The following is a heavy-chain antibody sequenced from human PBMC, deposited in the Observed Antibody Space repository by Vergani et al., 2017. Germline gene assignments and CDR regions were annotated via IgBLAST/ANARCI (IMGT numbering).Heavy chain of an antibody. CDR1: GFTFDDYA. D-gene: IGHD3-16*01. J-gene: IGHJ3*01. V-gene: IGHV3-9*01. Sequence: EVQLLESGGGLVQPGGSLRLSCAASGFTFDDYAMHWVRQAPGKGLEWVSGISWNSGSIGYADSVKGRFTISRDNAKNSLYLQMNSLRAEDTALYYCAKDLWGEGFWGQGTMVTVSS. CDR3: AKDLWGEGF. CDR2: ISWNSGSI.